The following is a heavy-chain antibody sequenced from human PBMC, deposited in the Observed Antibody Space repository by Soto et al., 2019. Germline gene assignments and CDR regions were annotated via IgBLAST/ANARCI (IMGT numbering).Heavy chain of an antibody. J-gene: IGHJ4*02. D-gene: IGHD6-6*01. CDR2: INHSGST. CDR1: GGSFSGYY. Sequence: PSETLSLTCAVYGGSFSGYYWSWIRQPPGKGLEWIGEINHSGSTNHNPSLKSRVTISVDTSKNQFSLKLSSVTAADTAVYYCARGGSRIAARPGSYFDYWGQGTPVTVSS. V-gene: IGHV4-34*01. CDR3: ARGGSRIAARPGSYFDY.